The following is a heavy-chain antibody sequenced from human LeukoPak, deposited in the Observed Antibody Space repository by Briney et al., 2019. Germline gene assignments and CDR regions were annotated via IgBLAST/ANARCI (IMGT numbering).Heavy chain of an antibody. V-gene: IGHV3-30*18. J-gene: IGHJ4*02. Sequence: GGSLRLSCAASGFTFSTYGMHWVRQAPGKGLEGVTVISSNGKNVYYADSVKGRFTIHNDNSKNTLFLQMNRLKVEDTALYYLGKDADIGAVGYSLDNWGRGTLVTVSS. CDR3: GKDADIGAVGYSLDN. CDR2: ISSNGKNV. D-gene: IGHD6-13*01. CDR1: GFTFSTYG.